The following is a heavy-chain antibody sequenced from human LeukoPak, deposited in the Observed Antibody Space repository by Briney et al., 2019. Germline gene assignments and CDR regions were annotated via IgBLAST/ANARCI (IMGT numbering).Heavy chain of an antibody. Sequence: GGSLRLSCAASGFTFSSYGMHWVRQAPGKGLEWVAFIRYDGSNKYFADSVKGRFTISRDSSKNTLYLQMNSLRVDDKAVYYCAKDGTRGIRFGKIPHYFDYWGQGTLVTVSS. CDR3: AKDGTRGIRFGKIPHYFDY. V-gene: IGHV3-30*02. J-gene: IGHJ4*02. CDR1: GFTFSSYG. CDR2: IRYDGSNK. D-gene: IGHD3-10*01.